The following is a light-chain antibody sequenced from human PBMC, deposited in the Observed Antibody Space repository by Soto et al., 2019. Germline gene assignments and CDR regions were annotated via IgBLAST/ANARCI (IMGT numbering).Light chain of an antibody. Sequence: QSVLTQPASVSGSPGQSITISCTGTSSDGGGSDFVSWYQQYPGKAPRLMIYDVSNRPSGVSNRFSGSKSGNTASLTISGLQAEDESYYYCIYYTINTFYVFGTG. CDR1: SSDGGGSDF. CDR2: DVS. J-gene: IGLJ1*01. V-gene: IGLV2-14*03. CDR3: IYYTINTFYV.